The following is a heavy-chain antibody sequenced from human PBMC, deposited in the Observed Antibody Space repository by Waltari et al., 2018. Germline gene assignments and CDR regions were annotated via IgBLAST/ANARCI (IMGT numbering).Heavy chain of an antibody. D-gene: IGHD4-17*01. CDR2: INHSGST. CDR3: ARITTVTTSAFDI. Sequence: QVQLQQRGAGLLKPSETLSLTCAVYGGSFSGYYWSWIRQPPGKGLEWSGEINHSGSTNYTPSLKSRITIAVDTSKNQFSLRLSSVTAADTAVYYCARITTVTTSAFDIWGQGTMVTVSS. V-gene: IGHV4-34*01. CDR1: GGSFSGYY. J-gene: IGHJ3*02.